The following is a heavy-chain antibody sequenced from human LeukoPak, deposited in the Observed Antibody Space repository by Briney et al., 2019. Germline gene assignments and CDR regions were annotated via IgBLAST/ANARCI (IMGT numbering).Heavy chain of an antibody. D-gene: IGHD4-17*01. Sequence: SETLSLTCTVSGGSISSYYWSWIWQPPGKGLEWIGYIYYNGSTNYNPSLKSRVTISVDTSKNQFSLRLSSVTAADTAVYFCARDIYGAFDIWGQGTMVTVSS. CDR1: GGSISSYY. CDR2: IYYNGST. J-gene: IGHJ3*02. CDR3: ARDIYGAFDI. V-gene: IGHV4-59*01.